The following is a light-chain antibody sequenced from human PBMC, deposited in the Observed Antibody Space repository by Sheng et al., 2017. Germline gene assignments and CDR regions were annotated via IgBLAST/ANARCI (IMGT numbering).Light chain of an antibody. CDR3: QQYDSSPRT. J-gene: IGKJ1*01. CDR2: AAS. CDR1: QSLNRNY. V-gene: IGKV3-20*01. Sequence: EIVLTQSPGTLSLSPGERATLSCRASQSLNRNYIAWYQQKPGQAPRLLMYAASTRAPGIPDRFSGSGSGTDFSLTISRLEPEDFAVYHCQQYDSSPRTFGQGTKVEV.